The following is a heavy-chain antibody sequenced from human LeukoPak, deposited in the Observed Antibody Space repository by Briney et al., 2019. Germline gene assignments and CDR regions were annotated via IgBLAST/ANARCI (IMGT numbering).Heavy chain of an antibody. Sequence: NPGGSLRLSCAASGFTFSSYSMNWVRQAPGKGLEWVSSISSSSGYIYYADSVKGRFTISRDNAKNSLYLQMNSLRAEDTAVYYCARGCSGGSCYPWSYGMDVWGQGTTVTVSS. J-gene: IGHJ6*02. CDR1: GFTFSSYS. V-gene: IGHV3-21*01. CDR2: ISSSSGYI. D-gene: IGHD2-15*01. CDR3: ARGCSGGSCYPWSYGMDV.